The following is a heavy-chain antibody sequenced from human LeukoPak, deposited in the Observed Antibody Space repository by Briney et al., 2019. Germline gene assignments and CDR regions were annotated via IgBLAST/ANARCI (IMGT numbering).Heavy chain of an antibody. CDR3: ARDALYSSPLTDY. D-gene: IGHD4-11*01. V-gene: IGHV3-33*01. CDR2: IWYDGSNK. J-gene: IGHJ4*02. CDR1: GFTFSSYG. Sequence: GGSLRLSCAASGFTFSSYGMHWVRQAPGKGLEWVAVIWYDGSNKYYVDSVKGRFTISRDNSKNSLYLQMNSLRAEDTALYYCARDALYSSPLTDYWGQGTLVTVSS.